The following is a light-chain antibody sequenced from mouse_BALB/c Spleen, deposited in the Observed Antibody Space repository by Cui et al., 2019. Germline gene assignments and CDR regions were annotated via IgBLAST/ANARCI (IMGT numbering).Light chain of an antibody. CDR2: DTS. CDR1: SSVSY. V-gene: IGKV4-55*01. J-gene: IGKJ1*01. Sequence: QIVLTQSPAIMSASPGEKVTMTCSASSSVSYMYWYQQKPGSSPRLLIYDTSNLASGVPVRFSGSGSGTSYSLTISRIEAEDAATYYCQQWSSYARTFGGGTKLEIK. CDR3: QQWSSYART.